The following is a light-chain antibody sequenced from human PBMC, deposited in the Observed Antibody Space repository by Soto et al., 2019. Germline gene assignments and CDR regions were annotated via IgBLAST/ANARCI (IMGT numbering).Light chain of an antibody. Sequence: EIVLPQYPGTLSLSPGASATLSCRASQSVSNNYLAWYHKKPGQAPRLLIYGASNRATGIPDRFSGSECGTAYTLTISRLEPEDFAVYDGQQYGSSPPIPFGPGTRLEIK. J-gene: IGKJ5*01. CDR1: QSVSNNY. V-gene: IGKV3-20*01. CDR3: QQYGSSPPIP. CDR2: GAS.